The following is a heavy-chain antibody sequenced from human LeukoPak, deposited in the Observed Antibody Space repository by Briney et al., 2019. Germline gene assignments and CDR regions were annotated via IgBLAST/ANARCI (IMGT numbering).Heavy chain of an antibody. CDR1: GDSINSLDL. V-gene: IGHV4-4*02. CDR2: INHSGST. Sequence: SETLSLTCTVSGDSINSLDLWSWVRQPPGKGLEWIGEINHSGSTNYNPSLKSRVTISVDTSKNQFSLKLNSVTAADTAVYYCARGDITATGTPFDYWGQGTLVTVSS. CDR3: ARGDITATGTPFDY. D-gene: IGHD6-13*01. J-gene: IGHJ4*02.